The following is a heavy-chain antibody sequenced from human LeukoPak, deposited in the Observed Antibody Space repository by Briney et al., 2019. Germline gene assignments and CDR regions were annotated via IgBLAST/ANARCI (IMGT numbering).Heavy chain of an antibody. CDR2: IHYTGSI. V-gene: IGHV4-61*05. D-gene: IGHD3-22*01. CDR1: GGSISGSSYY. J-gene: IGHJ4*02. Sequence: SETLSLTCTVSGGSISGSSYYWGWIRPPPGKGLEWIGCIHYTGSINHNPSLKSRVTISVDTSKNQFPLKLSSVTAADTAVYYCARRRYYDSSAYNFDQWGQGTLVTVSS. CDR3: ARRRYYDSSAYNFDQ.